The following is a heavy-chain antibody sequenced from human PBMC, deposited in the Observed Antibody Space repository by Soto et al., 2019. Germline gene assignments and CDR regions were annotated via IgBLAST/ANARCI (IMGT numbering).Heavy chain of an antibody. CDR1: GGTFSSYA. CDR2: IIPIFGTA. V-gene: IGHV1-69*06. D-gene: IGHD2-15*01. J-gene: IGHJ4*02. Sequence: GASVKVSCKASGGTFSSYAISWVRQAPGQGLEWMGGIIPIFGTANYAQKFQGRVTITADKSTSTAYMELSSLRSEDTAVYYCATILRGYCSGGSCSRVFGYWGKETL. CDR3: ATILRGYCSGGSCSRVFGY.